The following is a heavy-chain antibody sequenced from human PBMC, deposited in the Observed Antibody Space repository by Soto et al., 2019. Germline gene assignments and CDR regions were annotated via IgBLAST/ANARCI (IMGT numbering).Heavy chain of an antibody. Sequence: PGGSLRLSCAASGFTFSSYAMSWVRQAPGKGLEWVSASSGSGGSTYYADSVKGRFTISRDNSKNTLYLQMNSLRAEDTAVYYCAKDLYSSSPPDGMDVWGQGTTVTVSS. D-gene: IGHD6-6*01. V-gene: IGHV3-23*01. J-gene: IGHJ6*02. CDR3: AKDLYSSSPPDGMDV. CDR1: GFTFSSYA. CDR2: SSGSGGST.